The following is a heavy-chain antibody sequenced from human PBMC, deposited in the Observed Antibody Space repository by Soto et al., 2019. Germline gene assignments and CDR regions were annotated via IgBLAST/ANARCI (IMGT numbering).Heavy chain of an antibody. Sequence: ASETLSLTCTVSGGSISSSSYYWSWIRQPPGKGLEWIGSIYYSGSTYYNPSLKSRVTISVDTSKNQFSLKLSSVTAADTAVYYCARPKTPDAGMVAATNWFDPWGQGTLVTVS. V-gene: IGHV4-39*01. J-gene: IGHJ5*02. D-gene: IGHD2-15*01. CDR1: GGSISSSSYY. CDR2: IYYSGST. CDR3: ARPKTPDAGMVAATNWFDP.